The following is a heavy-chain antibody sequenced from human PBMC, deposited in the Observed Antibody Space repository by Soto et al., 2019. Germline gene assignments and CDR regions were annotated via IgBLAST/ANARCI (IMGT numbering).Heavy chain of an antibody. J-gene: IGHJ4*02. CDR1: GFTFSSYG. CDR3: ARVAY. CDR2: ISYDGSKK. V-gene: IGHV3-30*03. Sequence: GGSLRLSCAASGFTFSSYGMHWVRQAPGKGLEWVAVISYDGSKKYYADSVKGRFTISRDNSKNTLYLQMNSLKVEDTAVYYCARVAYWGPGTQVTVSS.